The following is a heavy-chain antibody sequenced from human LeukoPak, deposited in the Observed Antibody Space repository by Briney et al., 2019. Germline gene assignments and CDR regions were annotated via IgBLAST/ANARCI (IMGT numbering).Heavy chain of an antibody. CDR3: ARGYSHNSGGWLDP. CDR2: LTDSGEAT. V-gene: IGHV3-23*01. Sequence: GGSLRLSCAVSGFTFSHYAMSWVRQAPATGLDWVGSLTDSGEATYYADSVKGRLPIHSDNSNSTLYLHLGGLRDEDPAVYYCARGYSHNSGGWLDPWGQGTLVTVSS. D-gene: IGHD5-12*01. J-gene: IGHJ5*02. CDR1: GFTFSHYA.